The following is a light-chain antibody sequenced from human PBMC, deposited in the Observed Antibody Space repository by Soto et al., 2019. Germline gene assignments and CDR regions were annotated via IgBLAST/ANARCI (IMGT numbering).Light chain of an antibody. CDR1: SSDIGHYDY. CDR3: ASWDDSLRAVI. J-gene: IGLJ2*01. Sequence: QSALTQPASVSGSPGQSITISCTGTSSDIGHYDYVSWYQQHPGKAPKLMIYHVTYRPSGVPERISGSKSGSSASLAISGLRSEDEAEYYCASWDDSLRAVIFGGGTKVTVL. CDR2: HVT. V-gene: IGLV2-14*03.